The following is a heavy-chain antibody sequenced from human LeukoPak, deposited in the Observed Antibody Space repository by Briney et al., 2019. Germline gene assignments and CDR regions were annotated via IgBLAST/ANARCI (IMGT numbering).Heavy chain of an antibody. D-gene: IGHD2-15*01. Sequence: PGGSLRLSCTASGLTFSTYWMSWVRQAPGKGLEWVANINQDGSDKYYVDSVKGRITISRDNAKNSLYLQVNSLRADDTAVYYCANSGLNRFEYWGQGALVTVSS. CDR2: INQDGSDK. CDR3: ANSGLNRFEY. V-gene: IGHV3-7*03. J-gene: IGHJ4*02. CDR1: GLTFSTYW.